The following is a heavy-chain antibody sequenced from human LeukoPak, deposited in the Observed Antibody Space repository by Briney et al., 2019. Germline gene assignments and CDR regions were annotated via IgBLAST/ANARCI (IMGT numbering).Heavy chain of an antibody. CDR3: ARGQVPAARGHNWFDP. V-gene: IGHV4-34*01. J-gene: IGHJ5*02. CDR2: INARGDT. Sequence: SETLSLTCAVYGWSFNDFYWNWIRQPPGRGLEWIGEINARGDTNYNPSLKSRVTISVDTSKNQFSLSLSSMSASDTAVYYCARGQVPAARGHNWFDPWGQGTLVTVSS. D-gene: IGHD2-2*01. CDR1: GWSFNDFY.